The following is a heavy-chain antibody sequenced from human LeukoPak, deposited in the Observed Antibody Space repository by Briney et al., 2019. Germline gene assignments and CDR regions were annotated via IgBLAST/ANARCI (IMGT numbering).Heavy chain of an antibody. D-gene: IGHD3-16*02. CDR2: IYSGGST. Sequence: PGGSLRLSCAASGFTVSSNYMSWVRQAPGKGLEWVSVIYSGGSTYYADSVKGRFTISRDNSKNTLYLQMNSLRAEDTAVYYCAREIGLRLGELSLQAFGIWGQGTMVTVSS. V-gene: IGHV3-66*01. CDR3: AREIGLRLGELSLQAFGI. CDR1: GFTVSSNY. J-gene: IGHJ3*02.